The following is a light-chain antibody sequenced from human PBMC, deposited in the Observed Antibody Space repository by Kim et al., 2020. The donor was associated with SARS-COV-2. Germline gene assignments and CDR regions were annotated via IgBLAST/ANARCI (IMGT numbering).Light chain of an antibody. Sequence: TSVGDRVTITCQARQNISNYLNWYQQKPGETPKHLIHDASIFETVVPSRFSEGVYGTDFTFTITSLRPENIATYYCQQYDNLPLTFGEGTKVDIK. J-gene: IGKJ4*01. CDR3: QQYDNLPLT. CDR1: QNISNY. V-gene: IGKV1-33*01. CDR2: DAS.